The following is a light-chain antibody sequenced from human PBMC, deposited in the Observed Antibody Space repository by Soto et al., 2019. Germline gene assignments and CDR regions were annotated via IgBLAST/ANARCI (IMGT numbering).Light chain of an antibody. CDR1: QSVSSN. Sequence: DIGMKQSPATVSVSQGKRVILSCWASQSVSSNLAWYQQKPGQAPRLLIYGASSRATGIPDRFSGSGSGTDFTLTISRLEPEDFAVYYCQHYNNWPLTFGQGTKVDIK. CDR3: QHYNNWPLT. J-gene: IGKJ1*01. CDR2: GAS. V-gene: IGKV3D-15*01.